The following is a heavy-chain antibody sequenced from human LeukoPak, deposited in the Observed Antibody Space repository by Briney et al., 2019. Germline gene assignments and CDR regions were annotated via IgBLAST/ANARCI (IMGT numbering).Heavy chain of an antibody. Sequence: ASVKVSCKASGYTFTGYYMHWVRQAPGQGLEWMGWINSNSGGTNYAQKFQGRVTMTRDTSISTAYMELSRLRSDDTAVYYCAREAPFRNYYDSSGYYDYWGQGTLVTVSS. CDR2: INSNSGGT. D-gene: IGHD3-22*01. CDR3: AREAPFRNYYDSSGYYDY. CDR1: GYTFTGYY. V-gene: IGHV1-2*02. J-gene: IGHJ4*02.